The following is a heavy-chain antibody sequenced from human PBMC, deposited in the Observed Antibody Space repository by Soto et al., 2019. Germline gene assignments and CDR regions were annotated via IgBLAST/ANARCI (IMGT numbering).Heavy chain of an antibody. CDR3: ACGGFYDNTWGKLSHYGLDV. CDR1: GYTFIRYG. Sequence: ASVKVSCKASGYTFIRYGIAWVRQAPGQGLEWMGWISPYNDYTIYAQKLQGRVTMTTDTSTRTVYLDMRSLKSDDTAVYYCACGGFYDNTWGKLSHYGLDVWGQGTSVTVSS. D-gene: IGHD3-16*01. CDR2: ISPYNDYT. V-gene: IGHV1-18*01. J-gene: IGHJ6*02.